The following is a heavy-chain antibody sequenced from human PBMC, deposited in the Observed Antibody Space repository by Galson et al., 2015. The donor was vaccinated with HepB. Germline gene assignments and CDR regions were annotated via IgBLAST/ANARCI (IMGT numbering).Heavy chain of an antibody. D-gene: IGHD1-14*01. CDR1: GFSLSTTGMR. V-gene: IGHV2-70*04. CDR2: IDWGDEK. J-gene: IGHJ3*01. CDR3: ARIPPNHGAFDL. Sequence: PALVKPTQTLTLTCTFSGFSLSTTGMRVNWIRQPPGKALEWLARIDWGDEKFYSTSLKTRLTISQDPSQNQVVLTMTNVDPLDTATYYCARIPPNHGAFDLWGQGTMVTVSS.